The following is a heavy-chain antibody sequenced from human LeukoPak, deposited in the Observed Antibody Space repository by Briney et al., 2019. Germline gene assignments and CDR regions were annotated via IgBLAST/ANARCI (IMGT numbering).Heavy chain of an antibody. J-gene: IGHJ4*02. V-gene: IGHV1-2*02. CDR2: ISPNSGAT. Sequence: GASVKVSCKASGYTFTGYYMHWVRQAPGQGLEWMGWISPNSGATNYAQNFQGRVTMTRDTSISTVYMELSRLRSDDTAVYYCAREGTTGTTTDLDYWGQGTLVTVSS. D-gene: IGHD1-1*01. CDR3: AREGTTGTTTDLDY. CDR1: GYTFTGYY.